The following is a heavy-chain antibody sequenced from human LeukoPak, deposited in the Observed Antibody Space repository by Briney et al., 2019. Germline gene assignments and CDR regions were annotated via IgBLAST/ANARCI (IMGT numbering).Heavy chain of an antibody. D-gene: IGHD3-10*01. CDR3: ARGIVDMVRGALGSGGYFQH. CDR2: ISTNTGNP. J-gene: IGHJ1*01. CDR1: GYTFTSYA. Sequence: ASVKVSCKASGYTFTSYAMNWVRQAPGQGLEWMGWISTNTGNPTYAQGFTGRFVFSLDTSVSTAYLQISSLKAEDTAVYYCARGIVDMVRGALGSGGYFQHWGQGTRVTVSS. V-gene: IGHV7-4-1*02.